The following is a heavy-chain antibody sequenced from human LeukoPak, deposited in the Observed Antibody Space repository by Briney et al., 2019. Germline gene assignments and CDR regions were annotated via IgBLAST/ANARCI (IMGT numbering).Heavy chain of an antibody. Sequence: GGTLRLSCAASGFTFSSYGMSWVRQAPGKGLEWVSAISGSGGSTYYADSVKGRFTISRDNSKNTLYLQMNSLRAEDTAVYYCTKEGLPSGSSWSAWFDPWGQGTLVTVSS. V-gene: IGHV3-23*01. CDR2: ISGSGGST. D-gene: IGHD3-10*01. CDR1: GFTFSSYG. CDR3: TKEGLPSGSSWSAWFDP. J-gene: IGHJ5*02.